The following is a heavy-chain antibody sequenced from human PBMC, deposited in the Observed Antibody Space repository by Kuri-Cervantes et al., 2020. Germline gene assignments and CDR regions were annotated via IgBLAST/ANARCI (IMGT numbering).Heavy chain of an antibody. V-gene: IGHV4-34*01. D-gene: IGHD6-13*01. CDR3: ARGWGYSSSRGRFDP. CDR1: GGSFSAYY. CDR2: VNDSADT. Sequence: SQTLSLTCAVYGGSFSAYYWSWIRQPPGKGLEWIGEVNDSADTNYNPSLKSRVSISVDTSKNQFSLRLRSVTAADTGVYYCARGWGYSSSRGRFDPWGQGTLVPSPQ. J-gene: IGHJ5*02.